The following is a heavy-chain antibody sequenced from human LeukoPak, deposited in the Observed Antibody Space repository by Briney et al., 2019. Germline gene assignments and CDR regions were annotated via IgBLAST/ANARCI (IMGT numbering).Heavy chain of an antibody. J-gene: IGHJ4*02. D-gene: IGHD1-14*01. CDR1: GFTFSSYW. Sequence: PGGSLRLSCAASGFTFSSYWMHWVRRVPGKGLVWVARINPGGSSITYADPVKGRFTISRDNAKNTLYLQMDSLRAEDTGVYYCARSNQADDYWGQGTLVTVSS. CDR2: INPGGSSI. V-gene: IGHV3-74*01. CDR3: ARSNQADDY.